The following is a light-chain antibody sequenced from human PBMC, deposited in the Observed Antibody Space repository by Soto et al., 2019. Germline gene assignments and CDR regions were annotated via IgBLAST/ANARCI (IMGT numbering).Light chain of an antibody. CDR3: QSYDSSLSGLV. V-gene: IGLV1-40*01. Sequence: QSVLTQPPSVSEAPGQRVTISCTGSSSNIGANYDVHWYQQLPGTAPKLLIFNNNNRPSGVPDRISGSKSGTSASLAITGLQTEDEADYFCQSYDSSLSGLVFGGGTKLTVL. CDR1: SSNIGANYD. J-gene: IGLJ2*01. CDR2: NNN.